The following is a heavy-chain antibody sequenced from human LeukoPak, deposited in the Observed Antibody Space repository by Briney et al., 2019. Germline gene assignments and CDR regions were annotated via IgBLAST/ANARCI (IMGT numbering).Heavy chain of an antibody. CDR1: GFSLSTSGVG. J-gene: IGHJ5*02. V-gene: IGHV2-5*01. CDR3: AHRPSDIVVVPAVHGWFDP. Sequence: SGPTLVKPTQTLTLTCTFSGFSLSTSGVGVGWIRQPPGKALEWLALIYWNDDKRYSPSLKGRLTITKDTSKNQVVLTMTNMDPVDTATYYCAHRPSDIVVVPAVHGWFDPWGQGTLVTVSS. D-gene: IGHD2-2*01. CDR2: IYWNDDK.